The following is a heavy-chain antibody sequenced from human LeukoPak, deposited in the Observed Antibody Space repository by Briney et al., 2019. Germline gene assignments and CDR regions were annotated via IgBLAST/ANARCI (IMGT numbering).Heavy chain of an antibody. CDR2: ISYDGSNK. D-gene: IGHD3-16*01. CDR1: GFTFSSYA. V-gene: IGHV3-30*04. Sequence: PGGSLRLSCAASGFTFSSYAMHWVRQAPGKGLEWVAVISYDGSNKYYADSVKGRFTISRDNSKNTLYLQMNSLRAEDTAVYYCARDRLRLGELPILNKKNNYFDYWGQGTLVTVSS. CDR3: ARDRLRLGELPILNKKNNYFDY. J-gene: IGHJ4*02.